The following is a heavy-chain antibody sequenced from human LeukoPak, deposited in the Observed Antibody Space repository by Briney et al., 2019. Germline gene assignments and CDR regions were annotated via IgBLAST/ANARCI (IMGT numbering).Heavy chain of an antibody. J-gene: IGHJ4*02. CDR2: IYYSGST. V-gene: IGHV4-59*01. CDR1: GGSISGYY. CDR3: ARGLKPFDY. Sequence: PSETLSLTCTVSGGSISGYYWSWIRQPPGKGLEWIGYIYYSGSTNYNPSLKSRVTISVDTSKNQFSLKLTSVTAADTAVYCCARGLKPFDYWGQGTPVTVSS.